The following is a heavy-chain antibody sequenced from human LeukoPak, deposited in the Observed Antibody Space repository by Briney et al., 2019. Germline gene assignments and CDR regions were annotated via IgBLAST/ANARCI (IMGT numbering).Heavy chain of an antibody. CDR1: GFTFSGSA. CDR3: AKQYVNC. V-gene: IGHV3-73*01. J-gene: IGHJ4*02. D-gene: IGHD3-16*01. CDR2: IRSKANSYAT. Sequence: PGGSLRLSCAASGFTFSGSAMHWVRQASGKGLEWVGRIRSKANSYATAYAASVKGRFTISRDDSKNTAYLQMNGLTAEDTAVYYCAKQYVNCWGQGTLVTVSS.